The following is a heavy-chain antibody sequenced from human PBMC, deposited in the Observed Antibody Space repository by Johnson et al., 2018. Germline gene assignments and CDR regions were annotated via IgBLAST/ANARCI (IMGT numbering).Heavy chain of an antibody. CDR1: GFTFSNYW. CDR3: AKTLDV. V-gene: IGHV3-7*01. J-gene: IGHJ6*02. Sequence: VQLVESGGGLVQPGGSXRLSCGASGFTFSNYWMHWVRQAPGKGLEWVANIKQDGSAKFYVDSVKGRFTISRDNTKNSLYLQMNSLRAEDTAVYYCAKTLDVWGQGTRVTVSS. CDR2: IKQDGSAK.